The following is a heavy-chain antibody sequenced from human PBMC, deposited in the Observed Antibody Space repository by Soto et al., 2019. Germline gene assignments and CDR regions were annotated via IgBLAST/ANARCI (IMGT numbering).Heavy chain of an antibody. J-gene: IGHJ4*02. V-gene: IGHV2-5*02. CDR3: AHGSGWLFDY. D-gene: IGHD6-19*01. CDR2: IYWDGNE. Sequence: QITLKESGPTLVKPTQTLTLTCTFTGFSLSSSHVAVGWIRQPPGKAPECLAFIYWDGNEHYSPSLRSRLTLTKETSKNQLFLTMADMDTEDTATYFCAHGSGWLFDYWGQGTRVTVSS. CDR1: GFSLSSSHVA.